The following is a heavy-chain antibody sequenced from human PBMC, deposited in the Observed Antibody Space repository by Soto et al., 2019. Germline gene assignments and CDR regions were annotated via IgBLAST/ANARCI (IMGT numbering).Heavy chain of an antibody. CDR2: INPNGGAT. D-gene: IGHD3-10*01. CDR3: ARGLNPYYGPGSLHGFFDY. V-gene: IGHV1-2*02. J-gene: IGHJ4*02. Sequence: ASVKVSCKASGYDFINHYIHWLRQAPGQGLEWMGWINPNGGATKYAQKFQGRVTMTGDTFSSTVYMDLSGLRSDDTALYYCARGLNPYYGPGSLHGFFDYWGQGTLVTVSS. CDR1: GYDFINHY.